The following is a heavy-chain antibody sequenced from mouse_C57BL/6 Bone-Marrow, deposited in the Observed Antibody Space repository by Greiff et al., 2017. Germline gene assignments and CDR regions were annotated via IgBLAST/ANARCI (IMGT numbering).Heavy chain of an antibody. CDR1: GYTFTSYG. CDR3: ARPLYYGSSYWYFDV. D-gene: IGHD1-1*01. J-gene: IGHJ1*03. Sequence: QVQLQQSGAELARPGASVKLSCKASGYTFTSYGISWVKQRTGQGLEWIGEIYPRSGNTYYNEKFKGKATLTADKSSSTAYMALRSLTSADSAVYFCARPLYYGSSYWYFDVWGTGTTVTVSS. V-gene: IGHV1-81*01. CDR2: IYPRSGNT.